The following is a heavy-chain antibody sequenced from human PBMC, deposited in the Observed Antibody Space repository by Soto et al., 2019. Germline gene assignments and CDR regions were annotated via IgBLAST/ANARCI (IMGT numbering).Heavy chain of an antibody. J-gene: IGHJ5*02. V-gene: IGHV4-34*01. Sequence: PSETLSLTWAVYGGSFSGYYWSWIRQPPGKGLEWIGEINHSGSTNYNPSLKSRVTISVDTSKNQFSLKLSSVTAADTAVYYCARGSQYYYGSGSYYNNWFDPWGQGTLVTVSS. CDR3: ARGSQYYYGSGSYYNNWFDP. D-gene: IGHD3-10*01. CDR2: INHSGST. CDR1: GGSFSGYY.